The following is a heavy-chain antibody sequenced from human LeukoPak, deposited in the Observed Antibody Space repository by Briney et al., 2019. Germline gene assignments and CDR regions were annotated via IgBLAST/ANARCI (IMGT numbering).Heavy chain of an antibody. CDR2: IYYSGST. CDR3: VRISLDYGLRRAAFDI. V-gene: IGHV4-59*08. D-gene: IGHD4-17*01. Sequence: SETLSLTCTVSGGSISSYYWSWIRQPPGKGLEWIGYIYYSGSTNYNPSLKSRVTISVDTSKNQFSLKLSSVTAADTAVYYCVRISLDYGLRRAAFDIWGQGTMATVSS. J-gene: IGHJ3*02. CDR1: GGSISSYY.